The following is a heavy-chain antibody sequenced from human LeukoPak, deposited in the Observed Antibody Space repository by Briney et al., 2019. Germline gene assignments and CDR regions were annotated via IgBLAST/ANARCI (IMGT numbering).Heavy chain of an antibody. Sequence: PGRSLRLSCAASGFIFSNDAMHWVRQAPGKGLEWVAFIWFDGSNKHYADSVKGRFTISRDNSKNTLYLQMNSLRAEDTAVYYCARDSGSYYFDYWGQGTLVTVSS. J-gene: IGHJ4*02. CDR2: IWFDGSNK. CDR3: ARDSGSYYFDY. CDR1: GFIFSNDA. D-gene: IGHD1-26*01. V-gene: IGHV3-33*01.